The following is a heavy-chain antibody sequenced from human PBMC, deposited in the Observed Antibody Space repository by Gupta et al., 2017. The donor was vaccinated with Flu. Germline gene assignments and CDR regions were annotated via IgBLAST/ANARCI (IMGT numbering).Heavy chain of an antibody. V-gene: IGHV3-21*01. CDR1: GFTFSSYS. Sequence: EVQLVESGGGLVKPGGSLRLSCAASGFTFSSYSMNWVRQAPGKGLEWVSSITSSSSYIYYADSVKGRFTISRDNAKNSLYLQMNSLRAEDTAVYYCARNGTTVTTRGLDYWGQGTLVTVSS. J-gene: IGHJ4*02. CDR2: ITSSSSYI. D-gene: IGHD4-17*01. CDR3: ARNGTTVTTRGLDY.